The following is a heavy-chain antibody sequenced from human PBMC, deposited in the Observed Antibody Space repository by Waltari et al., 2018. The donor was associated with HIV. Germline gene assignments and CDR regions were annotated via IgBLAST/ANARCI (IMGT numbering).Heavy chain of an antibody. CDR1: GGSISSGRYY. D-gene: IGHD2-21*02. CDR3: ARDEDCGGMDV. J-gene: IGHJ6*02. Sequence: QVQLQESGSGLVKPSQTLSLTCTVSGGSISSGRYYWSWIRQSAGKGLEWIGRIYTSGSTNYNPTLKSRVTISGDTSKNQFSMKLASVTAAGTAVYYCARDEDCGGMDVWGQGNTVSVAS. V-gene: IGHV4-61*02. CDR2: IYTSGST.